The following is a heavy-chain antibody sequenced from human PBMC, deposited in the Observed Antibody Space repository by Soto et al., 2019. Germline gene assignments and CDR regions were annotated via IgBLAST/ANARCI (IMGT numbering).Heavy chain of an antibody. CDR1: GFTFSSYG. Sequence: WGSLRLSCAASGFTFSSYGMHWVRQAPGKGLEWVAVISYDGSNKYYADSVKGRFTISRDNSKNTLYLQMNSLRAEDTAVYYCAKGRSRRSIYYYYGMDVWGQGTTVTVSS. D-gene: IGHD3-3*01. CDR2: ISYDGSNK. V-gene: IGHV3-30*18. J-gene: IGHJ6*02. CDR3: AKGRSRRSIYYYYGMDV.